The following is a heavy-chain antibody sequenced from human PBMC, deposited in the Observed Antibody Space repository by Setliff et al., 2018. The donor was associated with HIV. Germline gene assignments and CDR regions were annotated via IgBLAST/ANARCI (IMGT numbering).Heavy chain of an antibody. J-gene: IGHJ6*03. CDR2: IYTSGST. V-gene: IGHV4-4*07. CDR3: ASHQHNFTGYYYYYYYMAV. CDR1: GGSMTSYY. Sequence: SETLSLTCTVSGGSMTSYYWSWIRQPAGKGLEWIGRIYTSGSTDYNPSLKSRLTISVDTPKNQFSLKLSSVTAADTAVYYCASHQHNFTGYYYYYYYMAVWGRGTMVTVSS. D-gene: IGHD3-9*01.